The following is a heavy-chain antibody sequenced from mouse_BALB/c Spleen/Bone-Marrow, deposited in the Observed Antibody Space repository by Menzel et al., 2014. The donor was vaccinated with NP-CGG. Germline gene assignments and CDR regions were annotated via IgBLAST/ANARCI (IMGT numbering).Heavy chain of an antibody. V-gene: IGHV5-6*01. CDR2: ISSGGGYT. CDR3: TRQRNWDHYAMDY. D-gene: IGHD4-1*01. J-gene: IGHJ4*01. CDR1: GFTFSTYG. Sequence: EVHLVESGGDLVKPGGSLKLSCAASGFTFSTYGMSWVRQTPDKRLEWVATISSGGGYTYYPDSVKGRFTISRYNANNPLYLQVSSLKSEDTAMYYCTRQRNWDHYAMDYWGQGTSVTVSS.